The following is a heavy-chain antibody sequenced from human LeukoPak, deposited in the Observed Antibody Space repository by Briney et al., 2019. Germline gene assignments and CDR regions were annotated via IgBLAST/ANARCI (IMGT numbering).Heavy chain of an antibody. J-gene: IGHJ5*02. CDR3: AKGLYSYNSSGFPA. Sequence: SGGSLRLSCVASGFTFSSYGMHWVRQAPGKGLEWVAFIQYDGSKNYYADYVKGRFTISRDNSKNTLYMQMNSLRPEDTAVYYCAKGLYSYNSSGFPAWGQGTLVTVSS. CDR2: IQYDGSKN. CDR1: GFTFSSYG. V-gene: IGHV3-30*02. D-gene: IGHD3-22*01.